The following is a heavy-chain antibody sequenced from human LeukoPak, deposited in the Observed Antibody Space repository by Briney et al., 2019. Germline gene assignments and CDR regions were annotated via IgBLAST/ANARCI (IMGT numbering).Heavy chain of an antibody. CDR3: ARGYSYVFY. D-gene: IGHD5-18*01. CDR2: IKLDGSET. J-gene: IGHJ4*02. V-gene: IGHV3-7*04. CDR1: GFTFSSYW. Sequence: PGGSLRLSCAASGFTFSSYWMSWVRQAPGKGLEWVANIKLDGSETNYGDSMKGRFTVSRDNAKNSLFLQMDSLRAEDTAVYYCARGYSYVFYWGQGTLVSVSS.